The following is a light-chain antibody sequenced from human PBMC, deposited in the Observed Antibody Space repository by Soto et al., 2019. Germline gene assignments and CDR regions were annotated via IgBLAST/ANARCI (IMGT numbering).Light chain of an antibody. Sequence: DIVMTQSPDYLSVSLGETATINCKSSQSVLFNSYNKNYLAWYQQKAGQPPRLLLYWASAREVGVPDRFSGSGSGTDFTLTITRLEAEDFAVYYCQQYYTTPRTFGGGTKVELK. CDR1: QSVLFNSYNKNY. V-gene: IGKV4-1*01. CDR2: WAS. CDR3: QQYYTTPRT. J-gene: IGKJ4*01.